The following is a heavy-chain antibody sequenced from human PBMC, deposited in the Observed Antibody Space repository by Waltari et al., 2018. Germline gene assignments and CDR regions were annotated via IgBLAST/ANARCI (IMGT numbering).Heavy chain of an antibody. CDR2: ISSSGNTI. Sequence: EVLLVESGGGLVQPGGSLRLSCTASGFTFSGNEMNWVRQAPGKGLEWVSYISSSGNTIYYADSVKARFTTSRDNAKNSLYLQMNSLRVDDTAVYYCARRPYYYHGMDVWGQGTTVTVSS. CDR3: ARRPYYYHGMDV. J-gene: IGHJ6*02. V-gene: IGHV3-48*03. CDR1: GFTFSGNE.